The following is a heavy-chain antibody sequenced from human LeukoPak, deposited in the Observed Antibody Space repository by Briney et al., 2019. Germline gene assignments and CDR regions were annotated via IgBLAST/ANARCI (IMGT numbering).Heavy chain of an antibody. D-gene: IGHD6-13*01. V-gene: IGHV3-23*01. CDR2: IIVSVDST. CDR1: GFTFSIYG. Sequence: GGSLRLSCAASGFTFSIYGVSCVRQAPGKGGEGVSGIIVSVDSTYYADPVKGRFTTSRDNSKNTVYLQMNSLRAEDTAVYYCARGPKTAGTIYSFDYWGQGTLVTVSS. CDR3: ARGPKTAGTIYSFDY. J-gene: IGHJ4*02.